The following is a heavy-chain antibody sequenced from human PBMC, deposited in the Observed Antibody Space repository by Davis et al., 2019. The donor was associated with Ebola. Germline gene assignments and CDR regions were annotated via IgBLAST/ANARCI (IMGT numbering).Heavy chain of an antibody. D-gene: IGHD2-2*02. V-gene: IGHV1-24*01. Sequence: ASVNVSCKVSGYTLTELSMHWVRQAPGKGHEWMGGFDPEDGETIYAQKFQGRVTMTEDTSTDTAYMELSSLRSEDTAVYYCATGLESCSSTSCYTKGSGLYFDYWGQGTLVTVSS. CDR3: ATGLESCSSTSCYTKGSGLYFDY. CDR2: FDPEDGET. J-gene: IGHJ4*02. CDR1: GYTLTELS.